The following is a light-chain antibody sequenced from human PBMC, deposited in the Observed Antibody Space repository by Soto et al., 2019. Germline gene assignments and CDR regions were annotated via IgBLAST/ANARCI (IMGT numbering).Light chain of an antibody. CDR2: DVS. V-gene: IGLV2-14*01. Sequence: QSVLTQPASVSGSPGQSITISCTGTSSDVGGYNYVSWYQQHPGKAPKLMIYDVSNRPSGVSNRFSGSKSGNTASLTISGLQAEDEDDYYCRSYTSSSPGVFGTWTRVTVL. CDR1: SSDVGGYNY. CDR3: RSYTSSSPGV. J-gene: IGLJ1*01.